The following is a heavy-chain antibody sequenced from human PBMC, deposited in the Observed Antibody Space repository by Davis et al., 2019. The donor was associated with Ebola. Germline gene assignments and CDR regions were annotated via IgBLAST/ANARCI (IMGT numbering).Heavy chain of an antibody. J-gene: IGHJ4*02. CDR2: ISGNGGNT. V-gene: IGHV3-23*01. CDR1: GFTFRSSA. CDR3: ARRYYGSGTYYKDY. D-gene: IGHD3-10*01. Sequence: GESLKISCAASGFTFRSSAMAWVRQAPGKGLEWVASISGNGGNTYYADSVKGRFTISRDTFKNTLYLQMNSLGAEDTAVYYCARRYYGSGTYYKDYWGQGTLVTVSS.